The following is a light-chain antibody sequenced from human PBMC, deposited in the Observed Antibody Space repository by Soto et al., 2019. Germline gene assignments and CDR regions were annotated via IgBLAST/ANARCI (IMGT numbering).Light chain of an antibody. CDR2: DVS. CDR3: SSYTSSSTLYV. CDR1: SSDVGGYNY. V-gene: IGLV2-14*01. J-gene: IGLJ1*01. Sequence: QSAVTPPASVSGSPGQSIAISCTGTSSDVGGYNYVSWYQQHPGKAPKLMIYDVSNRPSGVSNRFSGSKSGNTASLTISGLQAEDEADYYCSSYTSSSTLYVFGTGTKVTVL.